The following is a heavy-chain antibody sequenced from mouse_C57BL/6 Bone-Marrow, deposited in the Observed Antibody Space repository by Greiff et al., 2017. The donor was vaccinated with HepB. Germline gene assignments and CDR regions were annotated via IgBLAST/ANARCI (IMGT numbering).Heavy chain of an antibody. Sequence: EVKVVDSGGGLVKPGGSLKLSCAASGFTFSSYTMSWVRQTPEKRLEWVATISGGGGNTYYPDSVKGRFTISRDNAKNTLYLQMSSLRSEDTALYYCARPSSSSWYFDVWGTGTTVTVSS. CDR2: ISGGGGNT. CDR1: GFTFSSYT. CDR3: ARPSSSSWYFDV. D-gene: IGHD6-1*01. J-gene: IGHJ1*03. V-gene: IGHV5-9*01.